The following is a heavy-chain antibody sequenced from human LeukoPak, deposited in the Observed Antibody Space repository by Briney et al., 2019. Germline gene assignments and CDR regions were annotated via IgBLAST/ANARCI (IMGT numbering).Heavy chain of an antibody. CDR3: AREDVDTATPEGPDY. J-gene: IGHJ4*02. D-gene: IGHD5-18*01. CDR2: ISAYNGNT. Sequence: ASVKVSCKASGYTFTSYYMHWVRQAPGQGLEWMGWISAYNGNTNYAQKLQGRVTMTTDTSTSTAYMELRSLRSDDTAVYYCAREDVDTATPEGPDYWGQGTLVTVSS. V-gene: IGHV1-18*04. CDR1: GYTFTSYY.